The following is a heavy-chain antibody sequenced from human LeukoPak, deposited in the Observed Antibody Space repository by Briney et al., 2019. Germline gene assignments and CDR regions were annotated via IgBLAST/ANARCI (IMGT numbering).Heavy chain of an antibody. CDR2: IIPIFGTA. CDR1: GGTFSSYA. D-gene: IGHD1-1*01. V-gene: IGHV1-69*05. CDR3: AAQPRQGTNWFDP. Sequence: SVKVSCKASGGTFSSYAISWVRQAPGQGLEWMGGIIPIFGTANYAQKFQGRVTITTDESTSTAYMEQSSLRSEDTAVYYCAAQPRQGTNWFDPWGQGTLVTVSS. J-gene: IGHJ5*02.